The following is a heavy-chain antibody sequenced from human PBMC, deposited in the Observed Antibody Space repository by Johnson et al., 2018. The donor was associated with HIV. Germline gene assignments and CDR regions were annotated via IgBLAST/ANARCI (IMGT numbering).Heavy chain of an antibody. D-gene: IGHD1-1*01. J-gene: IGHJ3*01. CDR1: GFTFSGSA. CDR2: IRSKTDGGTA. Sequence: MLLVESEGGVVQPGRSLRLSCAASGFTFSGSAMHWVRQASGKGLEWVGRIRSKTDGGTADYVAPVKGRFTVSRDDSNNTLYLQMNSLNIEDRAVYYCATDLNWNLGAFDVWGQGTMVTVSS. CDR3: ATDLNWNLGAFDV. V-gene: IGHV3-15*01.